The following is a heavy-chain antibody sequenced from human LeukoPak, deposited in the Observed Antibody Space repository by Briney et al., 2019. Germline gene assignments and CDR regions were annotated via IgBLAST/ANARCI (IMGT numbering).Heavy chain of an antibody. CDR2: ISGSGGST. CDR3: AKVFYGDYDYYYYGMDV. D-gene: IGHD4-17*01. V-gene: IGHV3-23*01. CDR1: GFTFSSYA. J-gene: IGHJ6*02. Sequence: GGSLRLSCAASGFTFSSYAMSWVRQAPGKGLEWVSAISGSGGSTCYADSVKGRFTISRDNSKNTLYLQMNSLRAEDTAVYYCAKVFYGDYDYYYYGMDVWGQGTTVTVSS.